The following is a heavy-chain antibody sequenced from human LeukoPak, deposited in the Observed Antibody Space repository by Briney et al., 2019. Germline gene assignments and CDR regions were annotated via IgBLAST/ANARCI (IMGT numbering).Heavy chain of an antibody. CDR1: GFTFSSYA. CDR3: AKDLGITMIVVVRYFDY. J-gene: IGHJ4*02. CDR2: ISGSGGST. V-gene: IGHV3-23*01. Sequence: PGGSLRLSCAASGFTFSSYAMSWVRQAPGKGLEWVSAISGSGGSTYYADSVKGRVTISRDNSKNTLYLQMNSLRAEDTAVYYCAKDLGITMIVVVRYFDYWGQGTLVTVSS. D-gene: IGHD3-22*01.